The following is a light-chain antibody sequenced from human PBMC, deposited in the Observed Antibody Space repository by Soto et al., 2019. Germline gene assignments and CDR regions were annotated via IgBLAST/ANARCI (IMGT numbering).Light chain of an antibody. Sequence: DIQMTQSPSSLSASVGDRVTITCQASQDISNYLNWYQQKPGKAPKLLIYDASNLETGVPSRFSGSRSGTDFTFAISNLQPEDIATYYCQRYDNLPSITFGQGTLLEIK. V-gene: IGKV1-33*01. CDR2: DAS. CDR3: QRYDNLPSIT. CDR1: QDISNY. J-gene: IGKJ5*01.